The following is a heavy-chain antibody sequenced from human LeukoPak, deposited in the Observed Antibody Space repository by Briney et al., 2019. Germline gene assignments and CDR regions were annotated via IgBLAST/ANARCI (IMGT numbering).Heavy chain of an antibody. J-gene: IGHJ4*02. Sequence: GGSLRLSYAPSGFTLSNYWMHWVRQAPGKGLVWVSRINTDGTSTIYADSVKGRFTIARDNAKNTLYLQMNSLRAEDTAIYYCAKDMTGLRDYWGQGTLVTVPS. CDR3: AKDMTGLRDY. D-gene: IGHD3-16*01. CDR2: INTDGTST. V-gene: IGHV3-74*01. CDR1: GFTLSNYW.